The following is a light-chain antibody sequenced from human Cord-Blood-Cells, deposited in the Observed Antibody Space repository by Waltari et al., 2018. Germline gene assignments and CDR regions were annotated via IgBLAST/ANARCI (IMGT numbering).Light chain of an antibody. CDR2: AAS. Sequence: DIQMTQSPSSLSASVGDRVTITCQASQDISNYLNWYQQKPGKAPKLLIYAASSLQSGVPSRFSGSGSGTDFTLTISSLQPEDFATYYCQQYYNTPYTFGQGTKLEIK. CDR3: QQYYNTPYT. J-gene: IGKJ2*01. CDR1: QDISNY. V-gene: IGKV1-33*01.